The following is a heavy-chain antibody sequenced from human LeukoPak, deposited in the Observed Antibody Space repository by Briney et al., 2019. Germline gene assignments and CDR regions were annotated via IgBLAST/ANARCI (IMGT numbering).Heavy chain of an antibody. CDR3: ARELYYCDSSGYYYGPRVVLDAFDI. J-gene: IGHJ3*02. CDR2: ISAYNGNT. CDR1: GYTFTSYG. V-gene: IGHV1-18*01. D-gene: IGHD3-22*01. Sequence: ASVKVSCKASGYTFTSYGISWVRQAPGQGLEWMGWISAYNGNTNYAQKLQGRVTMTTDTSTSTAYMELRSLRSDDTAVYYCARELYYCDSSGYYYGPRVVLDAFDIWGQGTMVTVSS.